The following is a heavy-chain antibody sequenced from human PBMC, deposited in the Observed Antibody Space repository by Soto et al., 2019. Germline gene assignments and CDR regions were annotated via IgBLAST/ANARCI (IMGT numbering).Heavy chain of an antibody. Sequence: GASVKVSCKASGGTFSSYAISWVRQAPGQGLEWMGGIIPIFGTANYAQKFQGRVTITADESTSTAYMELSSLRSEDTAVYYCARDNIKRIQLLADGDAFDIWGQGTMVTVSS. V-gene: IGHV1-69*13. CDR1: GGTFSSYA. D-gene: IGHD5-18*01. CDR2: IIPIFGTA. CDR3: ARDNIKRIQLLADGDAFDI. J-gene: IGHJ3*02.